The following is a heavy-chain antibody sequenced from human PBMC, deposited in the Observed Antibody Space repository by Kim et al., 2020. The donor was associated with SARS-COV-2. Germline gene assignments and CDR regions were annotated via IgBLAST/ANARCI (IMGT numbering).Heavy chain of an antibody. CDR2: LKSKTDGGTT. CDR1: GFTFSNAW. Sequence: GGSLRLSCAASGFTFSNAWMSWVRQAPGKGLEWVGRLKSKTDGGTTDYATPVKGRFTISRDASKNTLYLQMNSLKTEDTAVYYCTTAGAYYGFWSGYYGANYDGIDVWGQGTTLTVAS. V-gene: IGHV3-15*01. D-gene: IGHD3-3*01. J-gene: IGHJ6*02. CDR3: TTAGAYYGFWSGYYGANYDGIDV.